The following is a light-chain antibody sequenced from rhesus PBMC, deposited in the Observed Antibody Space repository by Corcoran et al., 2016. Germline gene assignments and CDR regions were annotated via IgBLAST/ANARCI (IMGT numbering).Light chain of an antibody. CDR2: GAS. CDR3: QETSNLFT. J-gene: IGKJ3*01. V-gene: IGKV3-31*02. CDR1: QSVRSY. Sequence: EIVMTQSPATLSLSPGETATISCRTSQSVRSYLAWYQQKPGQAPRLLIYGASSRATGIPDRFSGSGSGTDFSLTICSLEHEDFAVYYCQETSNLFTFGPGTKLAIK.